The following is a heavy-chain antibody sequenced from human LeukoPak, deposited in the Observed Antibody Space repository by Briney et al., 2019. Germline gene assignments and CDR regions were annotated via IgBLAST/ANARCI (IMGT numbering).Heavy chain of an antibody. V-gene: IGHV4-34*01. J-gene: IGHJ6*02. Sequence: SETLSLTCAVSGGSFSGYYWSWIRQPPGKGLEWIGEINHSGSTNYNPSLKSRVTISVDTSKNQFSLKLSSVTAADTAVYYCARDRGTMVRGVKNYYGMDVGGQGTTVTVSS. D-gene: IGHD3-10*01. CDR3: ARDRGTMVRGVKNYYGMDV. CDR2: INHSGST. CDR1: GGSFSGYY.